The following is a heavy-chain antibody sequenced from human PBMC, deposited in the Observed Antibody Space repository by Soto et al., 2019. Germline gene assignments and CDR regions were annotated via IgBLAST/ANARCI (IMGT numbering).Heavy chain of an antibody. D-gene: IGHD6-13*01. CDR3: AKEGPGIGFDP. V-gene: IGHV3-23*01. J-gene: IGHJ5*02. CDR1: GFTFSSYA. Sequence: PWGSPRLSCAASGFTFSSYAMSLVLHVPWKGLEWVSAISGSGGSTYYADSVKGRFTISRDNSKNTLYLQMNSLRAEDTAVYYCAKEGPGIGFDPWGQGTLVTVSS. CDR2: ISGSGGST.